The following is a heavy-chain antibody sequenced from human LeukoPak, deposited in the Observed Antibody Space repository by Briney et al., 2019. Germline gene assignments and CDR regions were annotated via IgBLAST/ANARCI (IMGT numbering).Heavy chain of an antibody. CDR2: ISGSGGST. J-gene: IGHJ4*02. Sequence: PGGSLRLSCAASGFTFSNYAMSWVRHAPGKGLEWVSAISGSGGSTYYADSVKGRFTISRDNSKNTLYLQMNSLRAEDTAVYYCARARWSSSWYYFDYWGQGTLVTVSS. D-gene: IGHD6-13*01. CDR3: ARARWSSSWYYFDY. CDR1: GFTFSNYA. V-gene: IGHV3-23*01.